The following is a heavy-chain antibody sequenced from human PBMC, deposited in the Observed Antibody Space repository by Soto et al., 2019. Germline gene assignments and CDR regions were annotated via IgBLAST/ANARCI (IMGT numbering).Heavy chain of an antibody. V-gene: IGHV3-30-3*01. CDR1: GFTFSSYA. Sequence: GGSLRLSCAASGFTFSSYAMHWVRQAPGKGLEWVAVISYDGSNKYYADSVKGRFTISRDNSKNTLYLQMNSLRAEDTAVYYFARSVTTPTEPYYYYYGMDVWVQGTTVTVS. D-gene: IGHD4-4*01. CDR2: ISYDGSNK. CDR3: ARSVTTPTEPYYYYYGMDV. J-gene: IGHJ6*02.